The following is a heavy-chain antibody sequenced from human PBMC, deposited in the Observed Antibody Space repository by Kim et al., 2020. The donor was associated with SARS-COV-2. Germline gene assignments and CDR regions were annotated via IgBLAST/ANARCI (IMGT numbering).Heavy chain of an antibody. CDR2: ISAYNGNT. V-gene: IGHV1-18*04. J-gene: IGHJ6*02. Sequence: ASVKVSCKASGYTFTSYGISWVRQAPGQGLEWMGWISAYNGNTNYAQKLQGRVTMTTDTSTSTAYMELRSLRSDDTAVYYCARDYLYCSSTSCYKSILRDGMDVWGQGTTVTVSS. D-gene: IGHD2-2*02. CDR3: ARDYLYCSSTSCYKSILRDGMDV. CDR1: GYTFTSYG.